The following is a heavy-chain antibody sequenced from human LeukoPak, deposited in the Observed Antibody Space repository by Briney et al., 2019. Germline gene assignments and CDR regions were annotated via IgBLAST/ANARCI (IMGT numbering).Heavy chain of an antibody. CDR1: GVTVSTNY. CDR3: EGWERPFDY. CDR2: VYSDGKT. J-gene: IGHJ4*02. D-gene: IGHD1-26*01. Sequence: GGSLRLSCAASGVTVSTNYMSWARQAPGKGLEWVSVVYSDGKTCYADAVKGRFTISKDNSRNRLYLQMNSLRAEDTAVYYCEGWERPFDYWGQGTLVTVSS. V-gene: IGHV3-53*01.